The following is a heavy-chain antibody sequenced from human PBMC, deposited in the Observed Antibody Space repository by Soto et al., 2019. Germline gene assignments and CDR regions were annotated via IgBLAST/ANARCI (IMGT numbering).Heavy chain of an antibody. J-gene: IGHJ4*02. D-gene: IGHD3-22*01. CDR3: ARASRSGYYLDY. CDR1: GDSISSGGYS. Sequence: QLQLQESGSGLVKPSQTLSLTCAVSGDSISSGGYSWNWIRQPPGKGLEWIGYIYQSGGTDYNPSLKSRVTTTADSSSAQFSLKLSSVTAAGTAVYYCARASRSGYYLDYWGQGTLVTVSS. CDR2: IYQSGGT. V-gene: IGHV4-30-2*01.